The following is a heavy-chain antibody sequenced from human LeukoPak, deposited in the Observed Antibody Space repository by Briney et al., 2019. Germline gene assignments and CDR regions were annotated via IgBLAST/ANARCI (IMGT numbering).Heavy chain of an antibody. CDR1: GGSFSGYY. CDR2: IYHSGST. Sequence: SETLSLTCAVYGGSFSGYYWSWIRQPPGKGLEWIGYIYHSGSTYYNPSLKSRVTISVDRSKNQFSLKLSSVTAADTAVYYCARVGTEDYFDYWGQGTLVTVSS. D-gene: IGHD1-1*01. CDR3: ARVGTEDYFDY. V-gene: IGHV4-30-2*01. J-gene: IGHJ4*02.